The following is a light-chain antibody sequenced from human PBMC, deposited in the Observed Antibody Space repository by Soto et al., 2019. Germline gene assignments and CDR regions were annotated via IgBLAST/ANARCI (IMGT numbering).Light chain of an antibody. J-gene: IGKJ1*01. CDR3: QQYDSSVT. V-gene: IGKV3-20*01. CDR1: QSVDSRF. Sequence: EIVLTQSPGSLSLSPGERATLSCRASQSVDSRFFTWYQQRPGQAPRLLIYGASRRATGTPDRFTGSGSGTDFTLTISGLEPEDFALYYCQQYDSSVTFGLGTKVEIK. CDR2: GAS.